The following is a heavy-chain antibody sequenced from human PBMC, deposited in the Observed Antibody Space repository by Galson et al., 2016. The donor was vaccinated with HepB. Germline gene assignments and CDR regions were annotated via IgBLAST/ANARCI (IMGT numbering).Heavy chain of an antibody. CDR3: ARVPGVGFYRPFDY. CDR1: GFLFNKNS. V-gene: IGHV3-11*06. J-gene: IGHJ4*02. CDR2: ISSGGDYK. Sequence: SLRLSCAASGFLFNKNSMTWVRQAPGEGLEWVAYISSGGDYKEYADSVKGRFIISRDNAKNSLFLQMDNLRAEDTALYYCARVPGVGFYRPFDYWGQGTLITVSS. D-gene: IGHD3-22*01.